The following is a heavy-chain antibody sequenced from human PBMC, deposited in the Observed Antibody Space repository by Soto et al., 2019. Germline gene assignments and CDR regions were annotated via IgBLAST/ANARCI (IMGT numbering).Heavy chain of an antibody. CDR1: GFTFTNYN. D-gene: IGHD6-13*01. CDR3: ARDRQLVHDSFDP. J-gene: IGHJ5*02. CDR2: ISHNSDYI. Sequence: PGGSLRLSCAASGFTFTNYNMNWVRQAPGKGLEWLSFISHNSDYIFYAESTTARFTTSRDDDKNSVYLQMDSMRPDDTAIYYCARDRQLVHDSFDPWGQGTLVTVSS. V-gene: IGHV3-21*01.